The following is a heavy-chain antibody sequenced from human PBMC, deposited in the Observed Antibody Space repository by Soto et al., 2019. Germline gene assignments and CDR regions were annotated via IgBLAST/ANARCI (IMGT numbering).Heavy chain of an antibody. CDR1: GFTFSSYS. CDR3: APRGRDSSGYWPDY. Sequence: EVQLVESGGGLVKPGGSLRLSCAASGFTFSSYSMNWVRQAPGKGLEWVSSISSSSSYIYYADSVKGRFTISRDNAKNSLYLQMNSLRAEDTAVYYCAPRGRDSSGYWPDYWGQGTLVTVSS. J-gene: IGHJ4*02. D-gene: IGHD3-22*01. CDR2: ISSSSSYI. V-gene: IGHV3-21*01.